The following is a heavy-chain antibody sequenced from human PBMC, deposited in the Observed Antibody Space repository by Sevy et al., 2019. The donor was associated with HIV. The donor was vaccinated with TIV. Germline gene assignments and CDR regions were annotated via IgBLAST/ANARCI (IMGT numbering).Heavy chain of an antibody. CDR1: GGSISSYY. J-gene: IGHJ5*02. CDR3: ARVGRDSSEKPGWFDP. D-gene: IGHD6-19*01. V-gene: IGHV4-59*01. CDR2: IYYSGST. Sequence: WETLSLTCTVSGGSISSYYWSWIQQPPGKELEWIGYIYYSGSTNYNPSLKSRVTISVDTSKNQFSLKLSSVTAADTAVYYCARVGRDSSEKPGWFDPWGQGTLVTVSS.